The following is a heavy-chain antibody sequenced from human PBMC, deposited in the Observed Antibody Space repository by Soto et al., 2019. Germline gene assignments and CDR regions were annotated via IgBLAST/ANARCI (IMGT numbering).Heavy chain of an antibody. CDR3: ARGKQQLAYDAFDI. D-gene: IGHD6-13*01. V-gene: IGHV5-10-1*01. Sequence: GESLKISCKGSGYSFSNYWISWVRQMPGKGLEWMGRIDPSDSYTNYSPSFQGHVTISADKSISTAYLQWSSLKASDTAMYYCARGKQQLAYDAFDIWGQGTMVTVSS. CDR1: GYSFSNYW. CDR2: IDPSDSYT. J-gene: IGHJ3*02.